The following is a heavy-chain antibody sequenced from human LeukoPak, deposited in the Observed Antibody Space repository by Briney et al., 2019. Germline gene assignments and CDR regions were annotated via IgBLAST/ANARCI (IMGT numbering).Heavy chain of an antibody. CDR1: GGSISSYY. J-gene: IGHJ3*02. Sequence: SETLSLTCTVSGGSISSYYWSWIRQPPGKGLEWIGYIYYSGSTNYNPSLKSRVTISVDTSKNQFSLKLSSVTAADTAVYYCARARYPSDVFDIWGQGTMVTVSS. CDR2: IYYSGST. CDR3: ARARYPSDVFDI. V-gene: IGHV4-59*01. D-gene: IGHD1-26*01.